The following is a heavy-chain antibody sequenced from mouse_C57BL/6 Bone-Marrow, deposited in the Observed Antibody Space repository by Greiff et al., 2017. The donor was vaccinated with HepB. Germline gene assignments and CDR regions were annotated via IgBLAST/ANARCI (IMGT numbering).Heavy chain of an antibody. Sequence: QVHVKQPGAELVKPGASVKMSCKASGYTFTSYWITWVKQRPGQGLEWIGDIYPGSGSTNYNEKFKSKATLTVDTSSSTAYMQLSSLTSEDAAVYYCARRSLLSRAMDYWGQGTSVTVSS. V-gene: IGHV1-55*01. CDR2: IYPGSGST. J-gene: IGHJ4*01. CDR1: GYTFTSYW. D-gene: IGHD2-1*01. CDR3: ARRSLLSRAMDY.